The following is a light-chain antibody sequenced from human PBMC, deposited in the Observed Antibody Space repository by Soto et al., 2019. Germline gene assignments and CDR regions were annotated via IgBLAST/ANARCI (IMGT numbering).Light chain of an antibody. CDR1: QSVSSSY. CDR2: GAS. J-gene: IGKJ4*01. CDR3: QQYGSSLLT. Sequence: EIVLTQSPGTLTLSPGERATLSCRASQSVSSSYLAWYQQKPGQAPRLHIYGASSRATGIPDRFSGSGSGTAFTLTISRLEPEDVAVYYCQQYGSSLLTFGGGTKVEIK. V-gene: IGKV3-20*01.